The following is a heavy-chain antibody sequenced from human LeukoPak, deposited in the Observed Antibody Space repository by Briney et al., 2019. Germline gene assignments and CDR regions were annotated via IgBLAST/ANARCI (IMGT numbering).Heavy chain of an antibody. Sequence: SETLSLTCTVSGGSISSYYWSWIRQPPGKGLEWIGYIYYSGSTNYNPSLKSRVTISVDTSKNQFSLKLSSVTAADTAVYYCARRPYYYDSSGYYSLGAFDIWGQGTMVTVSS. D-gene: IGHD3-22*01. CDR2: IYYSGST. J-gene: IGHJ3*02. CDR1: GGSISSYY. V-gene: IGHV4-59*08. CDR3: ARRPYYYDSSGYYSLGAFDI.